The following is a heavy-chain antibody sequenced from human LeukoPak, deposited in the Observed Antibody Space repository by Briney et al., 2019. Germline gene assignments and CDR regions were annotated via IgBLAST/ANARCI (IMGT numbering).Heavy chain of an antibody. CDR1: GFTFGDYA. CDR3: VASSGFDY. V-gene: IGHV3-49*04. CDR2: IRSRAYGGAA. Sequence: TGGSLRLSCTASGFTFGDYAMSWVRQAPGKGLEWVGYIRSRAYGGAAEYAASVKGRFTITRDDSKSIAYLQMSSLNIEDTAVYYCVASSGFDYWGQGTLVTVSS. D-gene: IGHD6-25*01. J-gene: IGHJ4*02.